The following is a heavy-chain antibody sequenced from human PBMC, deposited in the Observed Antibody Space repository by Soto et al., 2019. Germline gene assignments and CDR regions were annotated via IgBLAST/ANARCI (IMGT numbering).Heavy chain of an antibody. D-gene: IGHD2-15*01. CDR3: ARAQEVAHGQGVGY. CDR2: IYSGGST. Sequence: GGSLRLSCAASGFTVSSNYMSWVRQAPGKGLELVSVIYSGGSTYYADSVKGRFTISRDNSKNTLYLQMNSLRAEDTAVYYCARAQEVAHGQGVGYWGQGTLVTVSS. V-gene: IGHV3-66*01. J-gene: IGHJ4*02. CDR1: GFTVSSNY.